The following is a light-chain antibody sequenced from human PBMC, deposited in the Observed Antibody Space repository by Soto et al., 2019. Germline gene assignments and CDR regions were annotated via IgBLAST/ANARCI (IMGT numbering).Light chain of an antibody. CDR1: SSDVGGLNY. V-gene: IGLV2-14*03. J-gene: IGLJ1*01. CDR3: NSYTSSSTYV. Sequence: LTQPASVSGSPGQSITISCTGTSSDVGGLNYVSWYQQHPGKAPKLMIYDVTNRPSGVSYRFSGSKSGNTASLTISGLQAEDEADYYCNSYTSSSTYVFGTGTKVTVL. CDR2: DVT.